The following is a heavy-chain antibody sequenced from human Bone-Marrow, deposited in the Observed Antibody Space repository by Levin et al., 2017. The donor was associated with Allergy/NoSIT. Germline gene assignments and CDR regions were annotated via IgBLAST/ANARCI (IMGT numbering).Heavy chain of an antibody. CDR1: GGSIRSGGYY. CDR2: IYDSGST. D-gene: IGHD5-18*01. V-gene: IGHV4-31*03. CDR3: ARIPDTTSEFDY. J-gene: IGHJ4*02. Sequence: SENLSLTCTVSGGSIRSGGYYWSWIRQHPGKGLEWIGYIYDSGSTSYNPSLESRVAISVDTSKNQFYLKLTSLTAADTAVYYCARIPDTTSEFDYWGQGTLVTVSS.